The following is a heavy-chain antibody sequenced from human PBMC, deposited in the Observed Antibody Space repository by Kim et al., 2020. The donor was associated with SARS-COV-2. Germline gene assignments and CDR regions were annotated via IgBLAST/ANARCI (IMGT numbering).Heavy chain of an antibody. Sequence: GGSLRLSCAASGFTFDDYAMHWVRQAPGKGLEWVSLISGDGGSTYYADSVKGRFTISRDNSKNSLYLQMNSLRTEDTALYYCAKDISYYGSGSYYNLWGQGTLVTVSS. CDR3: AKDISYYGSGSYYNL. CDR2: ISGDGGST. CDR1: GFTFDDYA. D-gene: IGHD3-10*01. J-gene: IGHJ4*02. V-gene: IGHV3-43*02.